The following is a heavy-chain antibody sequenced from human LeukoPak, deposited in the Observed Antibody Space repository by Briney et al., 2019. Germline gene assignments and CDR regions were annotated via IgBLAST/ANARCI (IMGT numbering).Heavy chain of an antibody. Sequence: PSETLSLTCAVYGGSFSGYYWSWIRQPPGKGLEWIGEINHSGSTNYNPSLKSRVTISVDTSKKQFSLKLSSVTAADMAVYYCATVKMDVDTAMTYYFDYWGQGTLVTVSS. CDR1: GGSFSGYY. CDR3: ATVKMDVDTAMTYYFDY. V-gene: IGHV4-34*01. D-gene: IGHD5-18*01. CDR2: INHSGST. J-gene: IGHJ4*02.